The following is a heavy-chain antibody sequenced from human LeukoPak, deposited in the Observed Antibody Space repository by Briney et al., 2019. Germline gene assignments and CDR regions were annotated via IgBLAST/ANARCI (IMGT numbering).Heavy chain of an antibody. V-gene: IGHV1-18*01. D-gene: IGHD4-11*01. CDR3: ARDSDYPWPRLGSDLNWFDP. CDR1: GYTFTSYG. Sequence: GASVKVSRKASGYTFTSYGISWVRQAPGQGLEWMGWTSAYNGNTNYAQKLQGRVTMTTDTSTSTAYMELRSLRSDDTAVYYCARDSDYPWPRLGSDLNWFDPWGQGTLVTVSS. CDR2: TSAYNGNT. J-gene: IGHJ5*02.